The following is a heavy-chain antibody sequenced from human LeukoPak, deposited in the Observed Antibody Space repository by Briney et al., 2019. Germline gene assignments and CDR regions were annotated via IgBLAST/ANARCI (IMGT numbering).Heavy chain of an antibody. CDR1: GYTFTSYG. CDR2: ISAYNGNT. V-gene: IGHV1-18*01. Sequence: GASVKASCKASGYTFTSYGISWVRQAPGQGLEWMGWISAYNGNTNYAQKLQGRVTMTTDTSTSTAYMELRSLRSDDTAVYYCARVLRELLSGSYYFDYWGQGTLVTVSS. D-gene: IGHD1-26*01. J-gene: IGHJ4*02. CDR3: ARVLRELLSGSYYFDY.